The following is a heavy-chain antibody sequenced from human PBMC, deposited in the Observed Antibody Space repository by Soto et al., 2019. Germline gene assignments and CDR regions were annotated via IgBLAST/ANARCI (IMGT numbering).Heavy chain of an antibody. CDR1: GYTFTSYY. CDR3: ARAPTGYCSGGSCPNWFYP. D-gene: IGHD2-15*01. Sequence: QVQLVPSGAEVKKPGTSVKVSCKAYGYTFTSYYMHWVRQAPGQGLEWMVIINPSGGSPSYAQPVEGRVTMTRETSTSSVYVELSSLRSEDTAVYYCARAPTGYCSGGSCPNWFYPWCQRNLVTVSS. V-gene: IGHV1-46*03. CDR2: INPSGGSP. J-gene: IGHJ5*02.